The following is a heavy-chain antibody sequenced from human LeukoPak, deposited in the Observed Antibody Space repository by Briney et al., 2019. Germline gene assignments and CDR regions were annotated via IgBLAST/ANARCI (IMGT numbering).Heavy chain of an antibody. Sequence: SETLTLTCAVSGVSFSGYYWRWIRQPPGKGLEWIGGINHSGSTNYNASLMSRVTISVDTSKHQFSLKLSSVTAADTAVYYCARVKVPPTYYYGMDVWGQGTTVTVSS. D-gene: IGHD3-16*01. V-gene: IGHV4-34*01. CDR3: ARVKVPPTYYYGMDV. CDR1: GVSFSGYY. CDR2: INHSGST. J-gene: IGHJ6*02.